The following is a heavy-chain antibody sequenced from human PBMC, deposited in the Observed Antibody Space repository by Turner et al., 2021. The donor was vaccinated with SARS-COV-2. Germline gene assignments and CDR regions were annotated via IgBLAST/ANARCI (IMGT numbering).Heavy chain of an antibody. Sequence: DAHLMESGGKLVRPGETLTLSCAATGFRFSSFALSWVRQAPGKGLEWVAHVGNTGRTTHYEDSVRGRFTISRDNSNGTLFLLMGSLKVEDTAVYFCAKTSSGMVDYFDSWGQGTPVTVSS. V-gene: IGHV3-23*01. CDR2: VGNTGRTT. CDR1: GFRFSSFA. CDR3: AKTSSGMVDYFDS. D-gene: IGHD3-3*01. J-gene: IGHJ4*02.